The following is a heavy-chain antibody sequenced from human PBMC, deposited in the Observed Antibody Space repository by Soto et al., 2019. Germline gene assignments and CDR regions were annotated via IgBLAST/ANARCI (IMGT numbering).Heavy chain of an antibody. D-gene: IGHD2-2*01. CDR2: INAGNGNT. CDR1: GYAITLYA. J-gene: IGHJ6*02. V-gene: IGHV1-3*01. CDR3: ARMKGLPAPSGAKSCYGMDV. Sequence: ASVKVSCKASGYAITLYAMHWLRQAPGQRLEWMGWINAGNGNTKYSQKFQGRVTITRDTSASTAYMELSSLRSEDTAVYYCARMKGLPAPSGAKSCYGMDVSGQVTKVTLAS.